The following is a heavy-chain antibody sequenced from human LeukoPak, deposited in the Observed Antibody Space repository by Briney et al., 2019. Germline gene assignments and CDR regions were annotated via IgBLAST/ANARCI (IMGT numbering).Heavy chain of an antibody. D-gene: IGHD3-10*02. CDR2: ISSSSSTI. CDR3: AKSLRPLVPMSWFDP. CDR1: GFTFSSYS. J-gene: IGHJ5*02. Sequence: GGSLRLSCAASGFTFSSYSMNWVRQAPGKGLEWVSYISSSSSTIYYADSVKGRFTISRDNSKNTLYLQMNSLRAVDTAVYYCAKSLRPLVPMSWFDPWGQGTLVTVSS. V-gene: IGHV3-48*01.